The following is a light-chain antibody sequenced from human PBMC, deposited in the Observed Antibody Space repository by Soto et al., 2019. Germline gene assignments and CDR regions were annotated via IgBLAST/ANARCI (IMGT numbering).Light chain of an antibody. Sequence: PGERATLSCRASQPVSRNFLAWYQQKPGQTPRVLIYGASLRATGIPDRFSGSGSGTDFTLTISRLEPEDFAVYYCLQYDNSPRTFGPGTKVDLK. CDR2: GAS. CDR3: LQYDNSPRT. V-gene: IGKV3-20*01. CDR1: QPVSRNF. J-gene: IGKJ3*01.